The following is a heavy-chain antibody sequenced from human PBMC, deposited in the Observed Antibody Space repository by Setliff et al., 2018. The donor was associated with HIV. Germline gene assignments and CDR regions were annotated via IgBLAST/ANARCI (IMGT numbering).Heavy chain of an antibody. D-gene: IGHD2-2*01. J-gene: IGHJ5*02. V-gene: IGHV4-59*01. CDR2: INYSGIT. CDR3: ARDPGGLYCTSSSCQGGCFDP. CDR1: GDFFSSDYY. Sequence: SETLSLTCTVSGDFFSSDYYWNWIRQPPGKGLEWIGSINYSGITNYNPSLRGRVSISVDTSKSQISLRLNSVSAADTAVYYCARDPGGLYCTSSSCQGGCFDPWGQGALVTVSS.